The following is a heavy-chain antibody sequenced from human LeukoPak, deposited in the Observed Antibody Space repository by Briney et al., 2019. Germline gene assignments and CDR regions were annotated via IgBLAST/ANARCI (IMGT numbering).Heavy chain of an antibody. CDR3: ARVVEPTLLLDY. CDR1: GYTLTELS. Sequence: ASVKVSCKVSGYTLTELSMHWVRQAPGQGLEWMGWINPNSGATNYAQNFQGRVTMTRDTSISTAYMELSRLRSDDAAVYFCARVVEPTLLLDYWGQGTLVTVSS. CDR2: INPNSGAT. D-gene: IGHD2/OR15-2a*01. V-gene: IGHV1-2*02. J-gene: IGHJ4*02.